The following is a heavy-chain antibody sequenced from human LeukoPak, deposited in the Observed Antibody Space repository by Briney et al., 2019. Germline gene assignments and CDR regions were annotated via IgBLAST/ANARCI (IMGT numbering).Heavy chain of an antibody. CDR2: ISDYNGNT. CDR1: GYTFTSYG. Sequence: ASVKVSCKASGYTFTSYGISWVRQAPGQGLEWMGWISDYNGNTNYAQKLQGRVTMTTDTSTSTAYMELRSLRSDDTAVYYCARSRPFSGSTYFDYWGQGTLVTVSS. D-gene: IGHD3-22*01. J-gene: IGHJ4*02. CDR3: ARSRPFSGSTYFDY. V-gene: IGHV1-18*01.